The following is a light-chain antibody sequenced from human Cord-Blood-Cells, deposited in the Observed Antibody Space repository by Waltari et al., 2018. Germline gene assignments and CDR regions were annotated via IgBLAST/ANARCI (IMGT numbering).Light chain of an antibody. V-gene: IGLV2-14*01. CDR3: RSYTSSSTYV. Sequence: QSALTQPASVSGSPGQSITISCTGTSSDVGGHNYVSWYPQHPGKAPKLMIYDVSNRPSGVSNRFSGSKSGNTASLTISGLQAEDEADYYCRSYTSSSTYVFGTGTKVTVL. CDR2: DVS. J-gene: IGLJ1*01. CDR1: SSDVGGHNY.